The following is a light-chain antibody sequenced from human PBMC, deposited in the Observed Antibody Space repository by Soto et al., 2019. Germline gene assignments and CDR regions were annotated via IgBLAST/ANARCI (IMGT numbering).Light chain of an antibody. J-gene: IGLJ1*01. V-gene: IGLV2-14*01. CDR1: SSDVGGYNY. Sequence: QSALPQPASVSGSPGQSITISCTGTSSDVGGYNYVSWYQQHPGKAPKFMIYDVSNRPSGVSNRSSGSKSVNTAALTISGLQAEDEADYYCRSYTSSNTRQIVFGTGTKVTVL. CDR3: RSYTSSNTRQIV. CDR2: DVS.